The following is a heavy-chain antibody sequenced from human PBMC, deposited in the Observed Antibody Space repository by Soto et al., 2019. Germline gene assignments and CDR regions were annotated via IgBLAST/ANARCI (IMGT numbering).Heavy chain of an antibody. CDR1: GGSLREFGHF. CDR2: SLYTGVT. J-gene: IGHJ5*01. D-gene: IGHD3-16*01. V-gene: IGHV4-31*03. Sequence: PSETMSLTCTLSGGSLREFGHFWTWIRQRPGRGLEWIGYSLYTGVTYYSPSLQSRISISVDTSKNQFSLTLNSVTAADTAVYYCAADSGGPPLNRFDSWVHGTLFTVSS. CDR3: AADSGGPPLNRFDS.